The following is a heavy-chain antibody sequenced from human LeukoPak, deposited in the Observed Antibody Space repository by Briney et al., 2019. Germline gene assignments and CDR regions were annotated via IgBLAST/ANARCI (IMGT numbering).Heavy chain of an antibody. Sequence: GGSLRLSCAASGFTFSSYAMHWVRQAPGKGLEWVAVISYDGSNKYYADSVKGRFTISRDNSKNTLYLQMNSLRSEDTAVYYCARDRIAVAGIANWFDPWGQGTLVTVSS. J-gene: IGHJ5*02. V-gene: IGHV3-30-3*01. D-gene: IGHD6-19*01. CDR2: ISYDGSNK. CDR3: ARDRIAVAGIANWFDP. CDR1: GFTFSSYA.